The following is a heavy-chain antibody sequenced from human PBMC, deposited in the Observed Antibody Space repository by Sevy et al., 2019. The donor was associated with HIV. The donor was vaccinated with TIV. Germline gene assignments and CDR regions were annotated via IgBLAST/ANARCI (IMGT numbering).Heavy chain of an antibody. Sequence: GGSLRLSCATSGFTFSDAWMNWVRQAPGKGLEWVARIKRKTDSGTRDFAAPVKGRFSISRDDSKNTVYLQMTSLKDEDTGVYFCACGTGTSDFDHWGQGTLVTVSS. CDR2: IKRKTDSGTR. CDR3: ACGTGTSDFDH. CDR1: GFTFSDAW. J-gene: IGHJ4*02. D-gene: IGHD1-1*01. V-gene: IGHV3-15*01.